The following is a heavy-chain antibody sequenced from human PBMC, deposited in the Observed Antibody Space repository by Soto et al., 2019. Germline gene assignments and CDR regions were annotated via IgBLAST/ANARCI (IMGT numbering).Heavy chain of an antibody. Sequence: SETLSLTCTVSGDSISSYYWGWIRQPPGKGLEWIGYIYFSGSTNYNPSLKSRVTISVDTSKNQFSLKLNSVTAADTAVYYCARRYSSAFDIWGQGTMVT. D-gene: IGHD6-13*01. CDR3: ARRYSSAFDI. J-gene: IGHJ3*02. V-gene: IGHV4-59*08. CDR2: IYFSGST. CDR1: GDSISSYY.